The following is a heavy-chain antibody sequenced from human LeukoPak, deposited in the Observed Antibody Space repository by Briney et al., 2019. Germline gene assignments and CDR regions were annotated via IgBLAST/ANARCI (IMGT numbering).Heavy chain of an antibody. Sequence: GGSLRLSCAASGLTFSSHAMSWVREAPGKELEWVSAISGTGGSTYYADSVKGRFTISRDNSKNTLYLQMNSLRAEDTAVYYCGKADSSSWYNWFDPWGQGTLVTVSS. CDR2: ISGTGGST. CDR3: GKADSSSWYNWFDP. CDR1: GLTFSSHA. V-gene: IGHV3-23*01. D-gene: IGHD6-13*01. J-gene: IGHJ5*02.